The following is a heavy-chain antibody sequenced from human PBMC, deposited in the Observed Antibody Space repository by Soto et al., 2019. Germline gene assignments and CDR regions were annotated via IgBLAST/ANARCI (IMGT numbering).Heavy chain of an antibody. V-gene: IGHV3-23*01. CDR3: AKEGFVVVPAAMVVYMDV. CDR2: ISGSGGST. CDR1: GFTFSSYA. D-gene: IGHD2-2*01. Sequence: EVQLLESGGGLVQPGGSLRLSCAASGFTFSSYAMSWVRQAPGKGLEWVSAISGSGGSTYYADSVKGRFTISRDNSKNTLYLQMNSLRAEDTAVYYCAKEGFVVVPAAMVVYMDVWGKGTTVTVSS. J-gene: IGHJ6*03.